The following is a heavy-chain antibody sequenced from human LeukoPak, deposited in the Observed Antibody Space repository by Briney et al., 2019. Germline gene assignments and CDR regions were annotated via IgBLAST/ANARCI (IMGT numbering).Heavy chain of an antibody. CDR1: GFTFSDYY. Sequence: GGSLRLSCAASGFTFSDYYMSWIRQAPGKGLEWVSSISSSSSYIYYADSVKGRFTISRDNAKNSLYLQMNSLRAEDTAVYYCARTYYYDSSGYYDYFDYWGQGTLVTVSS. V-gene: IGHV3-11*06. CDR3: ARTYYYDSSGYYDYFDY. CDR2: ISSSSSYI. J-gene: IGHJ4*02. D-gene: IGHD3-22*01.